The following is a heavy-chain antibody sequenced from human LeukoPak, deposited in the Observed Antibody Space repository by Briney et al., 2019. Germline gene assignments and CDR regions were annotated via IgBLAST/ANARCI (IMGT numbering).Heavy chain of an antibody. J-gene: IGHJ4*02. Sequence: GGSLRLSCAASGFTFSSYAMSWVRQAPGKGLEWVSTVSASGTITYYADSVKGRFTISRDNSKNTLYLQMNSLRADDTAVYYCAKGGPTGSNYFDFWGQGTLVTVSS. CDR1: GFTFSSYA. V-gene: IGHV3-23*01. CDR3: AKGGPTGSNYFDF. D-gene: IGHD1-26*01. CDR2: VSASGTIT.